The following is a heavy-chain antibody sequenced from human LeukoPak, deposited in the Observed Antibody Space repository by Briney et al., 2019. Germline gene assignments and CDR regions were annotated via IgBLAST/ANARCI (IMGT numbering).Heavy chain of an antibody. CDR3: ARASEDYYYYYMDV. CDR1: GGSISSYF. V-gene: IGHV4-59*01. CDR2: IYYSGST. D-gene: IGHD1-14*01. J-gene: IGHJ6*03. Sequence: SETLSLTCTVSGGSISSYFWSWIRQPPGKGLQWIGYIYYSGSTIYNPSLKSRVTISVDTSKNQFSLKLSSVTAADTAVYHCARASEDYYYYYMDVWGKGTTVTISS.